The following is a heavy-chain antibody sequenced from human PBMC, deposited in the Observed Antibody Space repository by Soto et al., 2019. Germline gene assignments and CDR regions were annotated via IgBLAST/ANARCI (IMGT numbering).Heavy chain of an antibody. CDR2: ISAYNGNT. CDR3: ARVTYSGYDPKYYFDY. Sequence: ASVKVSCKASGYTFTSYGISWVRQAPGQGLEWMGWISAYNGNTNYAQKLQGRVTMTTDTSTSTAYMELRSLRSDDTAVNYCARVTYSGYDPKYYFDYWGQGTLVTVSS. CDR1: GYTFTSYG. J-gene: IGHJ4*02. V-gene: IGHV1-18*01. D-gene: IGHD5-12*01.